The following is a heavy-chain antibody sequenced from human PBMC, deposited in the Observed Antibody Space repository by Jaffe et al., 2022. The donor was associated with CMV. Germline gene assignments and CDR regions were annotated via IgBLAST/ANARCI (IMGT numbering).Heavy chain of an antibody. J-gene: IGHJ4*02. CDR2: IIPILGIA. Sequence: QVQLVQSGAEVKKPGSSVKVSCKASGGTFSSYAISWVRQAPGQGLEWMGRIIPILGIANYAQKFQGRVTITADKSTSTAYMELSSLRSEDTAVYYCATPGGGDYYGSGSLSRNFDYWGQGTLVTVSS. CDR1: GGTFSSYA. CDR3: ATPGGGDYYGSGSLSRNFDY. V-gene: IGHV1-69*09. D-gene: IGHD3-10*01.